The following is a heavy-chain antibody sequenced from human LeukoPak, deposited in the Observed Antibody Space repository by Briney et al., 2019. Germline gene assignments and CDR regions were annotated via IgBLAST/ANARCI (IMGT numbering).Heavy chain of an antibody. CDR1: GGSISSNKYY. D-gene: IGHD3-10*01. V-gene: IGHV4-39*07. Sequence: SETLSLTCAVSGGSISSNKYYWGWIRQPPGKGLEWIGSIYHSGSTYYNPSLKSRVTISVDTSKNQFSLKLSSVTAADTAVYYCARDPDGTYYYGSGKDYWGQGTLVTVSS. J-gene: IGHJ4*02. CDR3: ARDPDGTYYYGSGKDY. CDR2: IYHSGST.